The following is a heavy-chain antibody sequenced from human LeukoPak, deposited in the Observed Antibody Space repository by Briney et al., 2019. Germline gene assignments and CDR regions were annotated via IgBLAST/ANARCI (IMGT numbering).Heavy chain of an antibody. D-gene: IGHD3-22*01. CDR1: GGSFSGYY. V-gene: IGHV4-34*01. J-gene: IGHJ4*02. CDR2: INHSGST. CDR3: ARVSVSVIAFDY. Sequence: SETLSLTCAVYGGSFSGYYWSWIRQPPGKGLEWIGEINHSGSTNYNPSPKSRVTISVDTSKNQFSLKLSSVTAADTAVYYCARVSVSVIAFDYWGQGTLVTVSS.